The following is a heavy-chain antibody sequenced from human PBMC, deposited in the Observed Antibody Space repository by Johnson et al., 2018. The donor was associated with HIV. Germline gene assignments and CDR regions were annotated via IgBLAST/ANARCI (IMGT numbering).Heavy chain of an antibody. Sequence: VLLVESGGGLVQPGGSLRLPCAASGFTFDDYGMSWVRQAPGKGLEWVSGINWKGGSTGYGESVKGRFTISRDNAKSSLYLHMNSLNADDTAGYYCARYRVGATAFDMWGQGTMVTASS. CDR1: GFTFDDYG. D-gene: IGHD1-26*01. J-gene: IGHJ3*02. V-gene: IGHV3-20*04. CDR3: ARYRVGATAFDM. CDR2: INWKGGST.